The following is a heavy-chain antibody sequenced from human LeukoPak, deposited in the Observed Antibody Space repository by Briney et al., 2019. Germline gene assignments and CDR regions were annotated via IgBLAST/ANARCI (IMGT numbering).Heavy chain of an antibody. CDR2: MNPNSGNT. CDR1: GYTFTSYD. CDR3: ARGPLRGVRQKNWFDP. D-gene: IGHD3-10*01. J-gene: IGHJ5*02. V-gene: IGHV1-8*03. Sequence: ASVKVSYKASGYTFTSYDINWVRQATGQGLEWMGWMNPNSGNTGYAQKFQGRVTITRNTSISTAYMELSSLRSEDTAVYYCARGPLRGVRQKNWFDPWGQGTLVTVSS.